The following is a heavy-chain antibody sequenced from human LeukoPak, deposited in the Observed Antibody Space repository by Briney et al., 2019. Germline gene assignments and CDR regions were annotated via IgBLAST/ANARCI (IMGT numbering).Heavy chain of an antibody. CDR2: IYYSGST. J-gene: IGHJ6*03. Sequence: SETLSLTCTVSGGSISSYYWSWIRQPPGKGLEWIGYIYYSGSTNYNPSLKSRVTISVDTSKNQFSLKLSSVTAADTAVYYCARVSSGPGRYDFWSGYYRNYYMDVWGKGTTVTVSS. D-gene: IGHD3-3*01. CDR3: ARVSSGPGRYDFWSGYYRNYYMDV. V-gene: IGHV4-59*01. CDR1: GGSISSYY.